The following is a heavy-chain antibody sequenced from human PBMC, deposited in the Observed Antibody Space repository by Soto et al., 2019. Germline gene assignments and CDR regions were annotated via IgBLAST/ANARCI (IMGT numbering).Heavy chain of an antibody. CDR3: ARFYGNAFDV. Sequence: KTSETLSLTCSVSGGSITTSSYNWDWIRQPPGKGLEWIGTIYYDGSTSYNPSLRSQVTISVDTSKNHFALKVNSVTAADTAVYYCARFYGNAFDVWGRGTVVT. CDR2: IYYDGST. J-gene: IGHJ3*01. D-gene: IGHD3-10*01. CDR1: GGSITTSSYN. V-gene: IGHV4-39*02.